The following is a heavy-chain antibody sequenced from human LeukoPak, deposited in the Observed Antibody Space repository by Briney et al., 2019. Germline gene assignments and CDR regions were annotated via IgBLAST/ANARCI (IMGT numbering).Heavy chain of an antibody. V-gene: IGHV1-18*01. J-gene: IGHJ4*02. CDR3: ARDPGGYSYGYFDY. Sequence: GASVKVSCKASGGTFSSYAISWVRQAPGQGLEWMGWISAYNGNTNYAQKLQGRVTTTTDTSTSTAYMELRSLRSDDTAVYYCARDPGGYSYGYFDYWGQGTLVTVSS. CDR1: GGTFSSYA. D-gene: IGHD5-18*01. CDR2: ISAYNGNT.